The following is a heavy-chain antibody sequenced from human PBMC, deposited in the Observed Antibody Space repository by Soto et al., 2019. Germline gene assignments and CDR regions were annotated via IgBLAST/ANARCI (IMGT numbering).Heavy chain of an antibody. CDR2: IKPDGSEK. D-gene: IGHD3-3*01. V-gene: IGHV3-7*03. J-gene: IGHJ4*02. CDR1: GFTFRSYW. Sequence: GGSLRLSCATSGFTFRSYWMTWVRQAPGKGPEWVANIKPDGSEKQYVDSVKGRFTVSRDNAKKSLDLQMSSLRVEDTAVYYCARAEDYDFWSGPPKYFDNWGQGTQVTVSS. CDR3: ARAEDYDFWSGPPKYFDN.